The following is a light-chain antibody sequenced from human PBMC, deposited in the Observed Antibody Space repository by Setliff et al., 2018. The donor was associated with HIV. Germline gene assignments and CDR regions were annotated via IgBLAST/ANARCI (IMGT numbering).Light chain of an antibody. Sequence: ALTQPASVSGSPGQSIIISCTGTSSDVGTYNLVSWYQQHPGKAPKLIISEVTKRPSGVSNRFSGSKSGNTASLTISGLQAEDEADYYCCSYAGSSTCVFGTGTKVTVL. CDR2: EVT. CDR1: SSDVGTYNL. J-gene: IGLJ1*01. CDR3: CSYAGSSTCV. V-gene: IGLV2-23*02.